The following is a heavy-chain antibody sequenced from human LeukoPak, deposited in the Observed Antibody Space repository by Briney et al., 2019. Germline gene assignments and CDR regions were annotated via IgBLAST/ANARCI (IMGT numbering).Heavy chain of an antibody. V-gene: IGHV3-74*01. J-gene: IGHJ5*02. CDR2: INSDGSTT. CDR1: GFTLSSYW. CDR3: AREGGSVWYPIWFDP. Sequence: PGGSLRLSCAASGFTLSSYWMHWVRQAPGKGLVWVSRINSDGSTTNYADSVKGRFTISRDNAKNTLYLQMNSLRAEDTAVYYCAREGGSVWYPIWFDPGGQGTLVTVSS. D-gene: IGHD6-19*01.